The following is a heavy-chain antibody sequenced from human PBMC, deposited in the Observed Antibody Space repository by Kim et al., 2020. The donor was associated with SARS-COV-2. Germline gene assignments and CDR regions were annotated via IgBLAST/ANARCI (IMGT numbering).Heavy chain of an antibody. CDR2: INPSGGST. V-gene: IGHV1-46*01. D-gene: IGHD2-2*01. Sequence: ASVKVSCKASGYTFTSYYMHWVRQAPGQGLEWMGIINPSGGSTSYAQKFQGRVTMTRDTSTSTVYMELSSLRSEDTAVYYCAGPEVVPAAPLEGRYYYYGMDVWGQGTTVTVSS. CDR1: GYTFTSYY. CDR3: AGPEVVPAAPLEGRYYYYGMDV. J-gene: IGHJ6*02.